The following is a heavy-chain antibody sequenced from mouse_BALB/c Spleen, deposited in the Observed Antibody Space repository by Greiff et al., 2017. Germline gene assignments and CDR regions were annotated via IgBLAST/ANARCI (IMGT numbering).Heavy chain of an antibody. J-gene: IGHJ2*01. CDR3: ARQPLLRLHYFDY. D-gene: IGHD1-2*01. CDR1: GFAFSSYD. CDR2: ISSGGGST. V-gene: IGHV5-12-1*01. Sequence: EVMLVESGGGLVKPGGSLKLSCAASGFAFSSYDMSWVRQTPEKRLEWVAYISSGGGSTYYPDTVKGRFTISRDNAKNTLYLQMSSLKSEDTAMYYCARQPLLRLHYFDYWGQGTTLTVSS.